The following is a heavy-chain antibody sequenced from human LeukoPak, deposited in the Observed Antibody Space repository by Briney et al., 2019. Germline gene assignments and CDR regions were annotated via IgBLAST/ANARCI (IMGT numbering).Heavy chain of an antibody. CDR1: GFTFSSYA. D-gene: IGHD3-10*01. CDR2: ISGSGGST. J-gene: IGHJ4*02. Sequence: GESLKISCAASGFTFSSYAMSWVRQAPGKGLEWVSAISGSGGSTYYADSVKGRFTISRDNSKSTLYLQMNSLRAEDTAVYYCAKDMIYGSGSYYNPIFDYWGQGTLVTVSS. CDR3: AKDMIYGSGSYYNPIFDY. V-gene: IGHV3-23*01.